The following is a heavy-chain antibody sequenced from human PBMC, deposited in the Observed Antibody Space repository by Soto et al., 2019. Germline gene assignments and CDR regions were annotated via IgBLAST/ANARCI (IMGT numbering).Heavy chain of an antibody. CDR1: GYTFSSSY. CDR2: MNPSGDRT. Sequence: QVQLMQSGTEVKEPGASVNLSCKASGYTFSSSYIHWVRQAPEQGLEWMGIMNPSGDRTNYAQNFQGRVTMTRDTATSTVYMELSSLRSEDTAVYYCARGRGYSGDDLQEDGFDIWGQGTMVTVS. J-gene: IGHJ3*02. CDR3: ARGRGYSGDDLQEDGFDI. V-gene: IGHV1-46*01. D-gene: IGHD5-12*01.